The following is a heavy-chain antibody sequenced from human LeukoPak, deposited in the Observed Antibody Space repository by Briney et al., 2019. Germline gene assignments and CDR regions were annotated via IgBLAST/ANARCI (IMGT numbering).Heavy chain of an antibody. V-gene: IGHV1-2*02. Sequence: ASVKVPCKASGYTLTGYYMHWVRQAPGQGLEWMGWINPNSGGTNYAQKFQGRVTMTRDTSISTAYMELSRLRSDDTAVYYCARGSIVGATFDYFDYWGQGTLVTVSS. J-gene: IGHJ4*02. D-gene: IGHD1-26*01. CDR2: INPNSGGT. CDR1: GYTLTGYY. CDR3: ARGSIVGATFDYFDY.